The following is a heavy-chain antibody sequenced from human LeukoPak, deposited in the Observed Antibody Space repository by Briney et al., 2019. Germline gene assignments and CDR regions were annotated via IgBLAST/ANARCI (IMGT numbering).Heavy chain of an antibody. Sequence: SETLFLTCAVYGGSFSGYYWSWIRQPPGKGLEWIGEINHSGSTNYNPSLKSRVTISVDTSKNQFSLKLSSVTAADTAVYYCARGLRYFDWLLSPRGMDVWGQGTTVTVSS. J-gene: IGHJ6*02. CDR2: INHSGST. CDR3: ARGLRYFDWLLSPRGMDV. D-gene: IGHD3-9*01. CDR1: GGSFSGYY. V-gene: IGHV4-34*01.